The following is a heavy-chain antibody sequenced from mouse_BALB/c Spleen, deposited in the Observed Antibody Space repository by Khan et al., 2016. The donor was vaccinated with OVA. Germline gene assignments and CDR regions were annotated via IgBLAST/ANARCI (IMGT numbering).Heavy chain of an antibody. Sequence: LLPSGPELAKPGASVKMSCKASGYTFTNYWMHWVKQRPGQGLEWIGYIDPTTGYPEYTQKFKDKATLTSDTSSSTASMQLSSLTSQYSAVSYGKSHGRTYTWLGYWGKGTLVTVS. V-gene: IGHV1-7*01. D-gene: IGHD1-1*01. CDR1: GYTFTNYW. CDR3: KSHGRTYTWLGY. J-gene: IGHJ3*01. CDR2: IDPTTGYP.